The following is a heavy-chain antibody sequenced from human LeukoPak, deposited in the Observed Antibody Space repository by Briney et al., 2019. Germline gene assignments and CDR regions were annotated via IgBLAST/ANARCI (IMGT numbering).Heavy chain of an antibody. CDR2: INHSGST. Sequence: SETLSLTCAVYGCSFSGYYWSWIRQPPGKGLEWIGEINHSGSTNYNPSLKSRVTISVDTSKNQFSLKLSSVTAADTAVYYCARDPLEDYVWGSYRLRYFDYWGQGTLVTVSS. CDR3: ARDPLEDYVWGSYRLRYFDY. D-gene: IGHD3-16*02. J-gene: IGHJ4*02. V-gene: IGHV4-34*01. CDR1: GCSFSGYY.